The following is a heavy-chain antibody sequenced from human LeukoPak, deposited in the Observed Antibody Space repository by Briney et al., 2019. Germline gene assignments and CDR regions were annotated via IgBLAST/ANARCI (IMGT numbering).Heavy chain of an antibody. D-gene: IGHD3-10*01. V-gene: IGHV4-39*01. CDR2: IYYSGST. Sequence: PSETLSLTCTVSGGSISSSSYYWGWIRPPPGKGLEWIGSIYYSGSTYYNPSLKSRLTISVDTSKNQFSLKLSSVTAADTAVYYCAVSSITMVRGVIITHYFDYWGQGTLVTVSS. J-gene: IGHJ4*02. CDR3: AVSSITMVRGVIITHYFDY. CDR1: GGSISSSSYY.